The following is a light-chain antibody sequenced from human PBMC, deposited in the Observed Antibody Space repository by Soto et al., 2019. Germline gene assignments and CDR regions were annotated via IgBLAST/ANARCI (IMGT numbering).Light chain of an antibody. CDR2: DVT. CDR3: CSFAGNTLWV. V-gene: IGLV2-11*01. CDR1: SSDVGGYNY. J-gene: IGLJ3*02. Sequence: QSALTQPRSVSGSPGQSVTISCTGTSSDVGGYNYVSWYQQHPGEAPNLMIYDVTKWPSGVPDRFSGSKSGNTASLTISGLQAEDEADYYCCSFAGNTLWVFGGGTKVTVL.